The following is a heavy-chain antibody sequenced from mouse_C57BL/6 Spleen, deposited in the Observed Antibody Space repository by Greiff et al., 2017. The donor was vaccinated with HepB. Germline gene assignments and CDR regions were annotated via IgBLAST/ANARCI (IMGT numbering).Heavy chain of an antibody. CDR3: ARYLGNYEFAY. Sequence: EVKLMESGGGLVQPGGSLSLSCAASGFTFTDYYMSWVRQPPGKALEWLGFIRNKANGYTTEYSASVKGRFTISRDNSQSILYLQMNALRAEDSATYYCARYLGNYEFAYWGQGTLVTVSA. D-gene: IGHD2-1*01. CDR2: IRNKANGYTT. CDR1: GFTFTDYY. V-gene: IGHV7-3*01. J-gene: IGHJ3*01.